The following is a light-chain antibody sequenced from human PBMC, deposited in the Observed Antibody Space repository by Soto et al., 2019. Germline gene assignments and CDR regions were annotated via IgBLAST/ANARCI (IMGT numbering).Light chain of an antibody. CDR1: ISDVGGYKY. Sequence: QSVLTQPSSLSGSPGQSITISCTGTISDVGGYKYVSWYQHHPGKAPKLMIYEVSNRPSGVSNRFSGSKSGNTASLTISGLQAEDEADYYCSSYTSSRTIVVFGTGTKVNVL. V-gene: IGLV2-14*01. CDR3: SSYTSSRTIVV. CDR2: EVS. J-gene: IGLJ1*01.